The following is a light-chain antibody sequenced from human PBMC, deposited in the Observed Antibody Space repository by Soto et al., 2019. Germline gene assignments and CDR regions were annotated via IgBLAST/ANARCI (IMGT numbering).Light chain of an antibody. V-gene: IGKV3-20*01. Sequence: EIVLTQPPGTLSLSPGERATLSCRASQSVSSSYLAWYQQKPGQAPRLLIYDASIRATGIPDRFSGSGSGTDFTLTISRLEPEDFAVYYFQQYGNSPITFGQGTRL. J-gene: IGKJ5*01. CDR1: QSVSSSY. CDR2: DAS. CDR3: QQYGNSPIT.